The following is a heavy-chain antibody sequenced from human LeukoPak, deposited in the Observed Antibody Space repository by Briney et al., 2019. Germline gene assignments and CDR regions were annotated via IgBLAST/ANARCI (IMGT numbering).Heavy chain of an antibody. V-gene: IGHV1-69*01. CDR3: ATTREMATIQVDY. D-gene: IGHD5-24*01. Sequence: SVKVSCKASGGTFSSYAISWVRQAPGQGLEWMGGIIPIFGTANYAQKFQGRVTITADESTSTAYMELSSLRSEDTAVYYCATTREMATIQVDYWGQGTLVTVSS. CDR2: IIPIFGTA. CDR1: GGTFSSYA. J-gene: IGHJ4*02.